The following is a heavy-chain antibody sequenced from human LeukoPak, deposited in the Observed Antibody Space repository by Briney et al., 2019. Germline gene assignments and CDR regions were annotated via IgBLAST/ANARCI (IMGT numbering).Heavy chain of an antibody. J-gene: IGHJ5*01. V-gene: IGHV4-31*03. CDR3: ARGNTWIQLWFDY. D-gene: IGHD5-18*01. CDR2: IYYSGST. CDR1: GGSISSGGYY. Sequence: SETLSLTCTVSGGSISSGGYYWSWIRQHPGKGLEWIGYIYYSGSTYYNPSLTSRVTISIDTSKNQFSLKLSSVTAADTAVYYCARGNTWIQLWFDYWGQGTLVTVSS.